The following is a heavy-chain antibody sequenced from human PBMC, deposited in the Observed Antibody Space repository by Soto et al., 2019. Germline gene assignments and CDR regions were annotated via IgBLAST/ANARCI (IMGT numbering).Heavy chain of an antibody. J-gene: IGHJ5*02. CDR2: IKSKTDGGTT. Sequence: PGGSLRLSCAVSGVTLTNVWMNWVRQAPGKGPEWVGRIKSKTDGGTTDYAAPVKGRFTISRDDSENSLYLQMNSLRDEDTAVYYCARESRFLEWLSLNWFDPWGQGTLVTVAS. D-gene: IGHD3-3*01. CDR1: GVTLTNVW. CDR3: ARESRFLEWLSLNWFDP. V-gene: IGHV3-15*07.